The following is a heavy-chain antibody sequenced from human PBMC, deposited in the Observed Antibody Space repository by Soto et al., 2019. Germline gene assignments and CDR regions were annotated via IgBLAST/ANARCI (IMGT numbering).Heavy chain of an antibody. CDR1: GDTFTSYY. Sequence: ASVKVSCKAPGDTFTSYYIHWVRQAPGQGLEWMGWINPNSGGTKYAPKFQGGVTMTRDTSITTAYMELSRLRSGDTAVYYCAREPATAKPEGVDFWGQGTLVTVSS. V-gene: IGHV1-2*02. J-gene: IGHJ4*02. D-gene: IGHD1-1*01. CDR3: AREPATAKPEGVDF. CDR2: INPNSGGT.